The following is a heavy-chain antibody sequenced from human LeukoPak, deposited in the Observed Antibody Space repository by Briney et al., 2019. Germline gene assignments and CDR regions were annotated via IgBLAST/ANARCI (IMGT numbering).Heavy chain of an antibody. V-gene: IGHV3-21*01. J-gene: IGHJ4*02. CDR3: ARSDYCGGDCYSSLSNY. D-gene: IGHD2-21*02. CDR1: GFTFSSYS. CDR2: ISVSSSYI. Sequence: GGALRLSCAASGFTFSSYSMNWVRQAPGKGLEWVSSISVSSSYIYYADSVRGRFTISRDNAKSSLYLQMNSLRAEDTAVYFCARSDYCGGDCYSSLSNYWGQGTLVTVSS.